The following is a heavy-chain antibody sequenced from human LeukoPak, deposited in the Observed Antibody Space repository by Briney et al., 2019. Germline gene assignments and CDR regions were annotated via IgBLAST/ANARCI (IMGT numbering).Heavy chain of an antibody. CDR3: ARDIAAAGRSWFDP. CDR2: IYYSGST. Sequence: SETLSLTCTVSGGSISSSSYYWGWIRQPPGKGLEWIGSIYYSGSTYYNPSLKSRVTISVDTSKNQFSLKLSSVTAADTAVYYCARDIAAAGRSWFDPWGQGTLVTVSS. D-gene: IGHD6-13*01. V-gene: IGHV4-39*02. J-gene: IGHJ5*02. CDR1: GGSISSSSYY.